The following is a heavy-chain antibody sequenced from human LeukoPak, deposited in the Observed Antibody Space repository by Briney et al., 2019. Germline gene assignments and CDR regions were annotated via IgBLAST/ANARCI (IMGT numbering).Heavy chain of an antibody. Sequence: GGSLRLSCAASGFTFSSYSMNWVRQAPGKGLEWGSSISSSSLYIYYAVSVKGRFTISRDNAKDSLYLQMNSLRAEDTAVYYCAREADDADYYGMDVWGQGTTVTVSS. CDR1: GFTFSSYS. D-gene: IGHD1-1*01. J-gene: IGHJ6*02. CDR3: AREADDADYYGMDV. V-gene: IGHV3-21*01. CDR2: ISSSSLYI.